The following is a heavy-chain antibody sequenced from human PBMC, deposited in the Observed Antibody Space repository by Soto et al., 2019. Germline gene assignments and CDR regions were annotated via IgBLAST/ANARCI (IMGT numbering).Heavy chain of an antibody. D-gene: IGHD2-15*01. CDR3: VRGGSCRGGSCYPNLDFYGDYEGFDY. CDR2: IYYSGST. Sequence: SETLSLTCTVSGGSISSSSYYWGWIRQPPGKGLEWIGSIYYSGSTYYNPSLKSRVTISVDTSKNQFSLKLSSVTAADTGVYYCVRGGSCRGGSCYPNLDFYGDYEGFDYWGQGTLVTVSS. J-gene: IGHJ4*02. CDR1: GGSISSSSYY. V-gene: IGHV4-39*01.